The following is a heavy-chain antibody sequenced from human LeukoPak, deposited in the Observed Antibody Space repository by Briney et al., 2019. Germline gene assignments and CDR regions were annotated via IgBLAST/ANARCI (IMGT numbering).Heavy chain of an antibody. CDR2: INNSDSST. CDR3: AKATGYLL. Sequence: GGSLRLSCAASAFTFSNYAMSWVRQAPGKGLEWVSTINNSDSSTYYADSVKGRFTISRDNSENTLYLQMNSLRAEDTAVYYCAKATGYLLWGQGTLVIVSS. CDR1: AFTFSNYA. V-gene: IGHV3-23*01. D-gene: IGHD1-14*01. J-gene: IGHJ4*02.